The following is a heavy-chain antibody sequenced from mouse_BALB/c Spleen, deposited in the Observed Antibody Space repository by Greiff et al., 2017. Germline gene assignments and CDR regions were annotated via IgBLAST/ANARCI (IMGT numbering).Heavy chain of an antibody. CDR1: GYTFTSYW. CDR3: ARSEPWDY. J-gene: IGHJ2*01. Sequence: VQLQQSGTVLARPGASVKMSCKASGYTFTSYWMHWVKQRPGQGLEWIGAIYPGNSDTSYNQKFKGKATLTADTSSSTAYMQLSSLTSEDSAIYYCARSEPWDYWGQGTTLTVSS. CDR2: IYPGNSDT. V-gene: IGHV1-5*01.